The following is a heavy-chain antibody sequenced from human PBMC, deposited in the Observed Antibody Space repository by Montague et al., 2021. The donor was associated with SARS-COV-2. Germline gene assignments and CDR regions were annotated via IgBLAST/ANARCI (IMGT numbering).Heavy chain of an antibody. V-gene: IGHV4-34*01. D-gene: IGHD3-10*01. Sequence: SETLSLTCAVYGGSFSGYYRNWIRQPPWKGLEWIGEINHSGSTNYNPSLKSRVTMSVDTSKNQFSLNLSSVTAADTAVYYCARGARQGYGFRLGSFDSWGQGALVTVSS. CDR1: GGSFSGYY. CDR3: ARGARQGYGFRLGSFDS. CDR2: INHSGST. J-gene: IGHJ4*02.